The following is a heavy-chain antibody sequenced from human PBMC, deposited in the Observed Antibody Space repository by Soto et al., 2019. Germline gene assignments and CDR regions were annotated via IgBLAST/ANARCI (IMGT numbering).Heavy chain of an antibody. CDR2: IRNKANSYTT. CDR1: GFTFSDHY. V-gene: IGHV3-72*01. J-gene: IGHJ4*02. CDR3: GRAPLSPNDH. Sequence: EVQLVESGGGLVQPGGSLRLSCAASGFTFSDHYMDWVRQAPGKGLEWVGRIRNKANSYTTEYAASVKGRFTISRDDSKNSLYLQMNSLKTEDTAVYYCGRAPLSPNDHWGQGTLVTVSS. D-gene: IGHD3-10*01.